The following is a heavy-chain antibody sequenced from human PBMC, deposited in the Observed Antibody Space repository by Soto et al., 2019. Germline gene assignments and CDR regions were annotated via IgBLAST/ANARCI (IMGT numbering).Heavy chain of an antibody. J-gene: IGHJ4*02. D-gene: IGHD3-3*01. CDR3: ARDPGGTDFAEWTYYFDY. V-gene: IGHV3-30-3*01. CDR2: ISYDGSNK. CDR1: GFAFSSYA. Sequence: QVQLVESGGGVVQPGRSLRLSCAASGFAFSSYAMHWVRQAPGKGLEWVAVISYDGSNKYYADSVKGRFTISRDNSKTMLYLQMNSLRPEHTAVYYCARDPGGTDFAEWTYYFDYWGQGTLVTVSS.